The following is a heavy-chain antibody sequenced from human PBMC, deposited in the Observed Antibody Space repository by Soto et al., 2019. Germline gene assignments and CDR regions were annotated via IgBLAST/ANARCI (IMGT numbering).Heavy chain of an antibody. CDR1: GFTFSDNY. CDR3: ERRTRGAGWFDP. V-gene: IGHV3-11*01. J-gene: IGHJ5*02. CDR2: ISDSGNII. D-gene: IGHD6-19*01. Sequence: GGSLRLSCAASGFTFSDNYMTWIRQAPGRGLEWVAYISDSGNIIYYADSVQGRFTVSRDNAKNSLYLQMNSLSAEDTAVYYCERRTRGAGWFDPWGQGTLVTVSS.